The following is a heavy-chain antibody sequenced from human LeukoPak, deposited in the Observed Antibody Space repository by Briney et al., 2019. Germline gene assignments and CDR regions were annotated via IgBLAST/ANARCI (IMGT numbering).Heavy chain of an antibody. V-gene: IGHV3-30*03. Sequence: GGSLRLSCAASGFTFSSYGMHWVRQAPGKGLEWVAVISYDGSNKYYADSVKGRFTISRDNSKNTLYLQTNSLRAEDTAVYYCARDSSYSSSFGDYWGQGTLVTVSS. CDR3: ARDSSYSSSFGDY. CDR2: ISYDGSNK. D-gene: IGHD6-13*01. J-gene: IGHJ4*02. CDR1: GFTFSSYG.